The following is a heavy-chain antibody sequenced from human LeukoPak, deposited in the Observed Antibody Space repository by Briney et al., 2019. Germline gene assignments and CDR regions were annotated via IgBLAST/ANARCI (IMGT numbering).Heavy chain of an antibody. D-gene: IGHD5-18*01. CDR2: INRDGSST. V-gene: IGHV3-74*01. CDR1: GVLFSSYW. J-gene: IGHJ4*02. CDR3: ARGGGYSYGSFDY. Sequence: PGGSLRLSCAASGVLFSSYWMHWVRQAPGKGPVWVSRINRDGSSTSYADSVKGRFTISRDNAKNTLYLQMNSLRAEDTAVYYCARGGGYSYGSFDYWGQGTLVTVSS.